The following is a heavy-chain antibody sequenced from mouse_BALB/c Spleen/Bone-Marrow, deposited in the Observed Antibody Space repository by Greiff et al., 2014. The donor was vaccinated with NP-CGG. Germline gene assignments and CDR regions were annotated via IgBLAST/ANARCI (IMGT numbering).Heavy chain of an antibody. CDR3: AVYYYGRSYWFAY. CDR1: GFNIKDTY. Sequence: VQLQQSGAELVKPGASVKLSCTASGFNIKDTYMHWVKQRPEQGLEWIGRIDPANGNTKYDPKFQGKATITADTSSNTAYLQLSSLTSEDTAVYYCAVYYYGRSYWFAYWGQGTLATVSA. V-gene: IGHV14-3*02. J-gene: IGHJ3*01. CDR2: IDPANGNT. D-gene: IGHD1-1*01.